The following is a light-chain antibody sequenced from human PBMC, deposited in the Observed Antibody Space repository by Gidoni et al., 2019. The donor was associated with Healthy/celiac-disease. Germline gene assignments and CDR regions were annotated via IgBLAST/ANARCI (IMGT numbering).Light chain of an antibody. Sequence: DIQMPQSPSSLSASVGDRVTITCQASQDISNYLNWYQQKPGKAPKLLIYDASNLETGVPSRFSGSGSGTDFTFTISSLQPEDIATYYCQQYDNLPRTFGGXTKVEIK. CDR3: QQYDNLPRT. CDR1: QDISNY. J-gene: IGKJ4*01. V-gene: IGKV1-33*01. CDR2: DAS.